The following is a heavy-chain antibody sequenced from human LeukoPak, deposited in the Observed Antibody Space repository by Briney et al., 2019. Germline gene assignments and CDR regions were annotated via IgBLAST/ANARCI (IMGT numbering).Heavy chain of an antibody. Sequence: SQTLSLTCAVSGGSISSGGYSWSWIRQPPGKGLEWIGYIYHSGSTYYNPSLKSRVTISVDRSKNQFSPKLSSVTAADTAVYYCASFHSSGWYYFDYWGQGTLVTVSS. V-gene: IGHV4-30-2*01. CDR1: GGSISSGGYS. CDR3: ASFHSSGWYYFDY. J-gene: IGHJ4*02. CDR2: IYHSGST. D-gene: IGHD6-19*01.